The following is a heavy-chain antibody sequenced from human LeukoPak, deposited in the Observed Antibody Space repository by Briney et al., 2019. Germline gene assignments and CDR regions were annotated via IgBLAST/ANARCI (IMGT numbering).Heavy chain of an antibody. CDR3: VRDRGDGYNQIDY. D-gene: IGHD5-24*01. J-gene: IGHJ4*02. V-gene: IGHV3-30*04. CDR1: GFTFRTYG. Sequence: GGSLRLSCAAPGFTFRTYGMHWVRQAPGKGLEWVAVISYDGSNKYYADSVKGRFTISRDNSKNTLYLQMNSLRAEDTAVYYCVRDRGDGYNQIDYWGQGTLVTVSS. CDR2: ISYDGSNK.